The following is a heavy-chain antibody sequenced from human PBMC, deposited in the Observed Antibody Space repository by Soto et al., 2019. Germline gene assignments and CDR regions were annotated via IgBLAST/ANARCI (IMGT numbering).Heavy chain of an antibody. J-gene: IGHJ4*02. Sequence: QVQLVQSGAEVKKPGSSVKVSCKASGGTFGPYTINWVRQAPGQGLEWMGRIIPFHGVTNYAQKFQARVTITADKSTSTAYMELSGRRFEDTAMYYCTRDWEITVSTWSFGGFWGRGTLVTVSS. V-gene: IGHV1-69*08. D-gene: IGHD3-10*01. CDR2: IIPFHGVT. CDR1: GGTFGPYT. CDR3: TRDWEITVSTWSFGGF.